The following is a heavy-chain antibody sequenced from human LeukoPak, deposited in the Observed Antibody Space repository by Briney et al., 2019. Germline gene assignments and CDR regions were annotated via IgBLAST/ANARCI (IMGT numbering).Heavy chain of an antibody. Sequence: SETLSLTCTVSGGSISSYYWSWIRQPPGKGLEWIGYIYYSGSTNYNPSLKSRVTISVDTSKNQFSLKLSSVTAADTAVYYCARFLRRRITMIVVVKDAFDIWGQGTMVTVSS. J-gene: IGHJ3*02. V-gene: IGHV4-59*01. CDR1: GGSISSYY. CDR3: ARFLRRRITMIVVVKDAFDI. D-gene: IGHD3-22*01. CDR2: IYYSGST.